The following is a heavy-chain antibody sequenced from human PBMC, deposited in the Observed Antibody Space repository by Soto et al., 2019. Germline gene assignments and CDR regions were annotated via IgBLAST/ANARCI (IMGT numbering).Heavy chain of an antibody. CDR1: GDSISDYY. CDR2: IYYSGST. V-gene: IGHV4-59*01. Sequence: QVQLQESGPGLVKPSETLSLTCTASGDSISDYYWSWIRQPPGKGLEWIGYIYYSGSTNYNPSLKSRVTISVDTSKNQFSLKLISVTAADTAVYYCARARWLVGYYYYYAFDAWGQGTTVTVSS. CDR3: ARARWLVGYYYYYAFDA. D-gene: IGHD6-19*01. J-gene: IGHJ6*02.